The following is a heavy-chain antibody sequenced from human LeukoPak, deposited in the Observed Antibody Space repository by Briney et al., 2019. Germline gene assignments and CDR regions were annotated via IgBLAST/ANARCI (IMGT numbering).Heavy chain of an antibody. CDR1: GGSISSYY. J-gene: IGHJ6*03. D-gene: IGHD2-2*01. CDR2: IYTSGST. CDR3: ARHAYCSSTSCHYYYYYYMDV. V-gene: IGHV4-4*09. Sequence: SETLSLTCTVSGGSISSYYWSWIRQPPGKGLEWIGYIYTSGSTNYNPSLKSRVTISVDTSKNQFSLKLSSVTAADTAVYYCARHAYCSSTSCHYYYYYYMDVWGKGTTVTVSS.